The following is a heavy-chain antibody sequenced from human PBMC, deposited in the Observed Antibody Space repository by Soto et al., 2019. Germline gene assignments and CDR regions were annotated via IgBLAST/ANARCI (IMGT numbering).Heavy chain of an antibody. J-gene: IGHJ4*02. CDR3: AREGSYSAYNFAHGIQLWSFDF. V-gene: IGHV4-4*07. D-gene: IGHD5-12*01. Sequence: SETLSLTCTVSGGSINTFYWSWVRQPAGKGLEWIGRIFSSGSTSFNPSLERRVAMSVDTPKNHFSLNLSSVTAADIAVYYCAREGSYSAYNFAHGIQLWSFDFWGQGALVTVSS. CDR2: IFSSGST. CDR1: GGSINTFY.